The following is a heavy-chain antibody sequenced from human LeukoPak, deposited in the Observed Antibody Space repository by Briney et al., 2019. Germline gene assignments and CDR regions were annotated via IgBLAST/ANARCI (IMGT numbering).Heavy chain of an antibody. CDR2: INQDEGEI. CDR1: GFSFRTFW. Sequence: GGSLRLSCAASGFSFRTFWMGWVGQAPGKGLDWVANINQDEGEIYYADSVRGRFTISRDNAKNSLFLQMNSLRVEDTALYYCARLAVVGATVGFDFWGQGTLVTVSS. V-gene: IGHV3-7*01. CDR3: ARLAVVGATVGFDF. J-gene: IGHJ4*02. D-gene: IGHD1-26*01.